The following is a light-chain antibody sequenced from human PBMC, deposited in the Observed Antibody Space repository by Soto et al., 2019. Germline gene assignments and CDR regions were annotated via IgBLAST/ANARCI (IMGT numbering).Light chain of an antibody. Sequence: IPMTRDPSYMSGSVGDRLTITCRASQTISSWLAWYQQKPGKAPKLLIYKASTLKSGVPSRFSGSGSGTEFTLTICSLQPEDFATYCCQHHNSYSESFGQGTKVDIK. J-gene: IGKJ1*01. CDR2: KAS. CDR1: QTISSW. CDR3: QHHNSYSES. V-gene: IGKV1-5*03.